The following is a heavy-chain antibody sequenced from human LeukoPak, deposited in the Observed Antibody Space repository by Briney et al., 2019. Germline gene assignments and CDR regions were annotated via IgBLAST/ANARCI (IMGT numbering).Heavy chain of an antibody. CDR2: IIPIFGTA. Sequence: ASVKVSCKASGGTFSSYAISWVRQAPGQGLEWMGGIIPIFGTANYAQKFQGRVTITADESTSTAYMELSSLRSEDTAVYYCAMGVDYSSSSWYDYYYYMDVWGKGTTVTVSS. D-gene: IGHD6-6*01. V-gene: IGHV1-69*13. CDR1: GGTFSSYA. J-gene: IGHJ6*03. CDR3: AMGVDYSSSSWYDYYYYMDV.